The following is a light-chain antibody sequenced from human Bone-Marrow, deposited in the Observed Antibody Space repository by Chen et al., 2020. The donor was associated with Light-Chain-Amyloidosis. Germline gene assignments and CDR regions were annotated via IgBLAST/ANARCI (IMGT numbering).Light chain of an antibody. CDR3: QQYNKWPPGIT. CDR2: GAS. J-gene: IGKJ5*01. CDR1: QSISSN. V-gene: IGKV3D-15*01. Sequence: EIVMTQSPATLSVSPGERVTLSCRASQSISSNLAWYQQKPGQAPRLLIYGASTRASGIPARFSGSGSGTGFTLTITSLQSEDFAVYYCQQYNKWPPGITVGQGTRLEIK.